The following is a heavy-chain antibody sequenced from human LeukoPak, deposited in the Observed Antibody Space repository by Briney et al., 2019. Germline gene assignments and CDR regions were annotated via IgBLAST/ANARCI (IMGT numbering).Heavy chain of an antibody. CDR3: ARAPSEIGGYYPEYFRH. CDR2: IKCEEGT. V-gene: IGHV3-74*01. Sequence: GGSLRLSCAACGFTFSTYWMHWVRQAPGKGLGWVSRIKCEEGTNYADSVKGRFTISRDNANNTLSLQMNSLRPEDTGVYYCARAPSEIGGYYPEYFRHWGQGTLASVSS. J-gene: IGHJ1*01. CDR1: GFTFSTYW. D-gene: IGHD3-22*01.